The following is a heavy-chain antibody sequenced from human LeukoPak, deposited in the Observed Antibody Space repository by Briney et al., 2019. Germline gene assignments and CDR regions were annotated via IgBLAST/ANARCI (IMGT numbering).Heavy chain of an antibody. Sequence: GGSLRLSCAASGFMFSSYAMSWVRQAPGKGLEWVSVISGSGGSTYYADSVKGRFTISRDNSKNTLYLQMNSLRAEDAAVYYCAKDGPYPSDYHGSGTSFDYWGQGTLVTVSS. D-gene: IGHD3-10*01. V-gene: IGHV3-23*01. CDR3: AKDGPYPSDYHGSGTSFDY. CDR2: ISGSGGST. J-gene: IGHJ4*02. CDR1: GFMFSSYA.